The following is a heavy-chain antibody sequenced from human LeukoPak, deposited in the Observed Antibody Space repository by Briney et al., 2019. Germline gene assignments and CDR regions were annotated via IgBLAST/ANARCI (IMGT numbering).Heavy chain of an antibody. CDR3: AKANDYDGGWYFDL. CDR1: GFTFNNYA. V-gene: IGHV3-23*01. J-gene: IGHJ2*01. D-gene: IGHD4-23*01. CDR2: ICVSGGTK. Sequence: GGSLRLSCAASGFTFNNYAMTWVRQAPGEGVEGGSGICVSGGTKYYPVSVKARFTISRVNSNNTLYLKMNSLRADDTAVYYCAKANDYDGGWYFDLWCRGTLVTASS.